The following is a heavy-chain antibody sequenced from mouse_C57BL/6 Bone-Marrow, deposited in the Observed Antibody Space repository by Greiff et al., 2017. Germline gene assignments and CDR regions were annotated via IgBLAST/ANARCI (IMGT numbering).Heavy chain of an antibody. CDR1: GYTFTSYG. J-gene: IGHJ4*01. V-gene: IGHV1-81*01. Sequence: ESGAELARPGASVKLSCKASGYTFTSYGISWVKQRTGQGLEWIGEIYPRSGNTYYNEKFKGKATLTADKSSSTAYMELRSLTSEDSAVYFCARYPLYAMDYWGQGTSVTVSS. CDR3: ARYPLYAMDY. CDR2: IYPRSGNT.